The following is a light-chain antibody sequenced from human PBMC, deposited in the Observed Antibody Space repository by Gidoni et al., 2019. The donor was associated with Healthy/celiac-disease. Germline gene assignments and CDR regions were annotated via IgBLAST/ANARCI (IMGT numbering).Light chain of an antibody. Sequence: QSPDSLAVSLGERATINCKSSQSVLYSSNNKNYLAWYQQKPGQPPKLLIYWASTRESGVPDRFSGSGSGTDFTLTISSLQAEDVAVYYCQQYYSTPYTFGQGTKLEIK. CDR3: QQYYSTPYT. V-gene: IGKV4-1*01. J-gene: IGKJ2*01. CDR2: WAS. CDR1: QSVLYSSNNKNY.